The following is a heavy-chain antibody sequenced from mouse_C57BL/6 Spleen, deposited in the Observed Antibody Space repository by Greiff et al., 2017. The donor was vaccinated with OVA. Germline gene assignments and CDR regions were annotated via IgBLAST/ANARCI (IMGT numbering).Heavy chain of an antibody. J-gene: IGHJ4*01. CDR2: IDPETGGT. CDR1: GYTFTDYE. Sequence: QVQLKQSGAELVRPGASVTLSCKASGYTFTDYEMHWVKQTPVHGLEWIGAIDPETGGTAYNQKFKGKAILTADKSSSTAYMELRSLTSEDSAVYYCTSYYYGSSREYAMDYWGQGTSVTVSS. D-gene: IGHD1-1*01. CDR3: TSYYYGSSREYAMDY. V-gene: IGHV1-15*01.